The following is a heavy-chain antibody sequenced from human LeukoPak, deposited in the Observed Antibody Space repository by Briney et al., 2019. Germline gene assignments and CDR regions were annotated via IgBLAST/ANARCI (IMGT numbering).Heavy chain of an antibody. CDR1: GYTLTELS. CDR3: ATERATMVRGVITRSGSMDV. D-gene: IGHD3-10*01. CDR2: FDPEDGET. V-gene: IGHV1-24*01. Sequence: GASVTVSFKVSGYTLTELSMHWVRQAPGKGLEWMGGFDPEDGETIYAQKFQGRVTMTEDTSTDTAYMELSSLRSEDTAVYYCATERATMVRGVITRSGSMDVWGKGTTVTVSS. J-gene: IGHJ6*04.